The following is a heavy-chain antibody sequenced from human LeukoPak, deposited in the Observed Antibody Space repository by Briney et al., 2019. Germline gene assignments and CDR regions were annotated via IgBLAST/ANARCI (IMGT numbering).Heavy chain of an antibody. D-gene: IGHD1-1*01. CDR1: GFTFSSYG. V-gene: IGHV3-30*02. CDR2: IRYDGSNK. J-gene: IGHJ4*02. CDR3: AKLAGTFSAIMSVAYFDY. Sequence: GGSLRLSCAASGFTFSSYGMHWVRQAPCKGLEWVAFIRYDGSNKYYADSVKGRFTISRDNSKNTLYLQMNSLRAVDTAVYYCAKLAGTFSAIMSVAYFDYWGQGTLVTVSS.